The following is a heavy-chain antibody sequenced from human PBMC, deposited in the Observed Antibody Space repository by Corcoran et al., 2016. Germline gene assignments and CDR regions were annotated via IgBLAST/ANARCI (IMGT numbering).Heavy chain of an antibody. CDR2: ISWDGGST. J-gene: IGHJ4*02. CDR3: AKGGKGSTPYLDY. D-gene: IGHD4-17*01. Sequence: EVQLVESGGVVVQPGGSLRLSCAASGFTFDDYTMHWVRQAPGKGLEWVSLISWDGGSTYYADSVKGRFTISRDNSKNSLYLQMNSLRTEDTALYYCAKGGKGSTPYLDYWGQGTLVAVAS. V-gene: IGHV3-43*01. CDR1: GFTFDDYT.